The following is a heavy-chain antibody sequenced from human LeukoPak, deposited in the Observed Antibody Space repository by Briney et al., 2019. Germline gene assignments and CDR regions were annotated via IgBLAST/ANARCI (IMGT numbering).Heavy chain of an antibody. V-gene: IGHV3-48*03. D-gene: IGHD4-23*01. Sequence: GGSLRLSCAASGFTFSNYAMSWVRQAPGKGLEWVSYISSSGSTIYYADSVKGRFTISRDNAKNSLHLQMNSLRAEDTAVYYCARDYGGSSPFDYWGQGTLVTVSS. CDR1: GFTFSNYA. J-gene: IGHJ4*02. CDR2: ISSSGSTI. CDR3: ARDYGGSSPFDY.